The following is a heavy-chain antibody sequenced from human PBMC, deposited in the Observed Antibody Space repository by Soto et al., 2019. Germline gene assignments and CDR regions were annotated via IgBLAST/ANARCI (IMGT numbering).Heavy chain of an antibody. CDR1: GYTFTSYG. D-gene: IGHD3-16*01. J-gene: IGHJ6*02. CDR3: ARDGGDLRRYSYYYGMDV. CDR2: ISAYNGNT. Sequence: GASVKVSCKASGYTFTSYGISWVRQAPGQGLEWMGWISAYNGNTNYAQKLQGRVTMTTDTSTSTAYMELRSLRSDDTAVYYCARDGGDLRRYSYYYGMDVWGQGTTVTVSS. V-gene: IGHV1-18*01.